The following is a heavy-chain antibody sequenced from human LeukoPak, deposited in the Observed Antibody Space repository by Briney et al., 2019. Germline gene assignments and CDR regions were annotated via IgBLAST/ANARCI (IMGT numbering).Heavy chain of an antibody. V-gene: IGHV1-8*01. D-gene: IGHD3-3*01. Sequence: GASVKVSCKASGYTFTSYDINWVRQATGQGLEWMGWMNPNSGNTGYAQKFQGRVTTTRNTSISTAYMELSSLRSEDTAVYYCARRFYDFWSGYSPKTYIDYWGQGTLVTVSS. CDR2: MNPNSGNT. CDR3: ARRFYDFWSGYSPKTYIDY. J-gene: IGHJ4*02. CDR1: GYTFTSYD.